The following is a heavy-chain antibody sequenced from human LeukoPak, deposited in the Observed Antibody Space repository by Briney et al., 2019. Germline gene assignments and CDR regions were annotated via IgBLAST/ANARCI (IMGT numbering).Heavy chain of an antibody. V-gene: IGHV3-23*01. CDR3: AKDLAPHSSTYYFDY. J-gene: IGHJ4*02. CDR2: ISSSDKNT. Sequence: GGSLRLSCAASGFTFSSYALSWVRQAPGEGLEWVSSISSSDKNTFYADSVKGRFTISTDNSKNTLYLHMNSLRAEDTAIYYCAKDLAPHSSTYYFDYWGQGTLVTVSS. CDR1: GFTFSSYA. D-gene: IGHD6-13*01.